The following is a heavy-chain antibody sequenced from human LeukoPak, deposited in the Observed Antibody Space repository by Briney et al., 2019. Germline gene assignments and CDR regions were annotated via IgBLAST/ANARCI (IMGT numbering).Heavy chain of an antibody. CDR1: GFTFRSYG. J-gene: IGHJ4*02. Sequence: GGPLRLSGAASGFTFRSYGMHWVRQAPGKGREGVAVIWYDGSNKYYADSVKGRFTISRDNSKNTLYLQMNRLRAEDTAEYYGARDPRRRYCSGGSCNHFDYWGQGTLVTVSS. V-gene: IGHV3-33*01. CDR3: ARDPRRRYCSGGSCNHFDY. CDR2: IWYDGSNK. D-gene: IGHD2-15*01.